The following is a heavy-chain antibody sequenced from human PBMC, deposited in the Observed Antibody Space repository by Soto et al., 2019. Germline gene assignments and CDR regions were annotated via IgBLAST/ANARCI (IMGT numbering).Heavy chain of an antibody. Sequence: ASVKVSCKASGYTFTSYAMHWVRQAPGQRLEWIGWINAGNGNTKYSQKFQGRFTISRDNSKNTLYLQMNSLRAEDTAVYYCAKPGLYSRGGIAAAGTEYYYYMDVWGKGTTVTVSS. V-gene: IGHV1-3*01. CDR1: GYTFTSYA. CDR3: AKPGLYSRGGIAAAGTEYYYYMDV. CDR2: INAGNGNT. J-gene: IGHJ6*03. D-gene: IGHD6-13*01.